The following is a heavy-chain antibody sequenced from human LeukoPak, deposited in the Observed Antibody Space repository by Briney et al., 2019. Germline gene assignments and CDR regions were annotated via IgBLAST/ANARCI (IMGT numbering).Heavy chain of an antibody. J-gene: IGHJ4*02. CDR3: ARDSGWFRFDY. Sequence: GGSLRLSCAASGFAFSNYWMTWVRQAPGKGLEWVANIKQDGSDKYYVDSVRGRFAISRDNAKSSLFLQMNGLRAEDTAVYYCARDSGWFRFDYWGQGTLVTVSS. V-gene: IGHV3-7*03. D-gene: IGHD6-13*01. CDR2: IKQDGSDK. CDR1: GFAFSNYW.